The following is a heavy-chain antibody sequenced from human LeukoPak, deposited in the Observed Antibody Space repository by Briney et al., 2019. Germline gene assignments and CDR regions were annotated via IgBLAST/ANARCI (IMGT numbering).Heavy chain of an antibody. V-gene: IGHV3-21*01. CDR2: ISSSSSYI. Sequence: GGSLRLSCAASGFTFSSCSMNWVRQAPGKGLEWVSSISSSSSYIYYADSVKGRFTISRDNAKNSLYLQMNSLRAEDTAVYYCARDYPGSGSYYTYYYYYYGMDVWGQGTTVTVSS. CDR3: ARDYPGSGSYYTYYYYYYGMDV. J-gene: IGHJ6*02. D-gene: IGHD3-10*01. CDR1: GFTFSSCS.